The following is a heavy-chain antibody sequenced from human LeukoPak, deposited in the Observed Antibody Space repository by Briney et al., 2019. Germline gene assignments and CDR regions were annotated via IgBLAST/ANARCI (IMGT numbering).Heavy chain of an antibody. D-gene: IGHD6-19*01. CDR3: AGGGGWVFDF. CDR1: GLTLSRNW. Sequence: SGGSLRLSCAASGLTLSRNWMNWVRQAPGKGLEWVANIKQDGSAKYYANSVKGRFTISRDDAKNSLYLETNSLRAEDTAVYYCAGGGGWVFDFWGQGTLVTVSS. V-gene: IGHV3-7*04. CDR2: IKQDGSAK. J-gene: IGHJ4*02.